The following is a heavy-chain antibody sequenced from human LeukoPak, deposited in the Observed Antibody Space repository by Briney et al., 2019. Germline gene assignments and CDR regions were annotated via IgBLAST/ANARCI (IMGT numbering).Heavy chain of an antibody. CDR1: GGSISSYY. Sequence: PSETLSLTCTVSGGSISSYYWSWIRQPPGKGLEWIGYIYYSGSTNYNPSLKSRVTISVDTSKNQFSLKLSSVTAADTAVYYCASPNAYCGGDCYGYWGQGTLVTVSS. CDR3: ASPNAYCGGDCYGY. CDR2: IYYSGST. D-gene: IGHD2-21*01. J-gene: IGHJ4*02. V-gene: IGHV4-59*01.